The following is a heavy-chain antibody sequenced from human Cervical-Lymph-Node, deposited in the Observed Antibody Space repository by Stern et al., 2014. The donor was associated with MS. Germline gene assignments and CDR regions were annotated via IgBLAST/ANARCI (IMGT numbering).Heavy chain of an antibody. V-gene: IGHV3-11*01. CDR3: AGYRESGSYYGLRY. J-gene: IGHJ4*02. D-gene: IGHD1-26*01. CDR2: ISTSGTTV. CDR1: GFIFSDYY. Sequence: VQLVESGGGLVKPGGSLRLSCSASGFIFSDYYMSWVRQAPGKGLEWISYISTSGTTVNYADSVKGRFTISRDNAKNSLYLQMNSLRAEDTAVYYCAGYRESGSYYGLRYGGQGTLVTVTS.